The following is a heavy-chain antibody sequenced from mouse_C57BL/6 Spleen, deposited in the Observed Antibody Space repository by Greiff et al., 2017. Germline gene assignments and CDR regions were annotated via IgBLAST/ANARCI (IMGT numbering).Heavy chain of an antibody. D-gene: IGHD1-1*01. CDR1: GYAFSSSW. Sequence: QVQLQQPGPELVKPGASVKISCKASGYAFSSSWMNWVKQRPGKGLEWIGRIYPGDGDTNYNGKFKGKATLTADKSSSTAYMQLSSLPSEDYVVYFYSGMKLDYSSSYGYFDDWGTGTTVTVSS. J-gene: IGHJ1*03. CDR2: IYPGDGDT. V-gene: IGHV1-82*01. CDR3: SGMKLDYSSSYGYFDD.